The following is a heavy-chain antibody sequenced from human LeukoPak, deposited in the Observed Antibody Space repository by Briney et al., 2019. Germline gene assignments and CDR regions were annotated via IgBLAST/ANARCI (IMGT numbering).Heavy chain of an antibody. CDR2: ISSSSSYT. CDR1: GFXFSDYY. CDR3: ARVMWSGGNWFDP. D-gene: IGHD2-21*01. V-gene: IGHV3-11*06. Sequence: GGSLRLSCGASGFXFSDYYISWIRQAPGKGLEWVSYISSSSSYTNYADSVKGRFTISRDNAKNSLYLQMNSLRAEDTAVYYCARVMWSGGNWFDPWGQGTLVTVSS. J-gene: IGHJ5*02.